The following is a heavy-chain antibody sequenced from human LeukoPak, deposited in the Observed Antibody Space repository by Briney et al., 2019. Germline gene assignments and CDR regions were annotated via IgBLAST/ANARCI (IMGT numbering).Heavy chain of an antibody. CDR2: ISGSGGST. D-gene: IGHD5-18*01. CDR3: AKGYSYAVTYFDY. Sequence: GGSLRLSCAASGFTFSSYAMSWVRQAPGRGLEWVSAISGSGGSTYYADSVKGRFAISRDNSKNTLYLQMNSLRAEDTAVYYCAKGYSYAVTYFDYWGQGTLVTVSS. J-gene: IGHJ4*02. CDR1: GFTFSSYA. V-gene: IGHV3-23*01.